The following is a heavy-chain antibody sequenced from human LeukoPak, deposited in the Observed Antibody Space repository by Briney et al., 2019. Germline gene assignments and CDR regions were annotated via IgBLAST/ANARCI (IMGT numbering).Heavy chain of an antibody. CDR1: GFTFSSYS. V-gene: IGHV3-48*01. Sequence: QPGGSLRLSCAASGFTFSSYSMNWVRQAPGKGLEWVSYIGSSSSTIYYADSVKGRFTISRDNAKNSLYLQMNSLRAEDTAVYYCASLRRTSSHAFDIWGQGTMVTVSS. J-gene: IGHJ3*02. CDR2: IGSSSSTI. CDR3: ASLRRTSSHAFDI.